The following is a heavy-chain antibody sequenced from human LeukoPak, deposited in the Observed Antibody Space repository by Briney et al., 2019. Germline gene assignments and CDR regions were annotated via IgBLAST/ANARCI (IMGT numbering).Heavy chain of an antibody. V-gene: IGHV3-53*05. J-gene: IGHJ4*02. CDR2: IYSGGST. Sequence: GGSLRLSCAASGFTVSSNYMSWVRQAPGKGLEWVSVIYSGGSTYYADSVKGRFTISRDNAKNSLYLQMDSLRPEDTAVYYCARGPSIAAPGDKFDNWGQGTLVTVSS. CDR3: ARGPSIAAPGDKFDN. D-gene: IGHD6-25*01. CDR1: GFTVSSNY.